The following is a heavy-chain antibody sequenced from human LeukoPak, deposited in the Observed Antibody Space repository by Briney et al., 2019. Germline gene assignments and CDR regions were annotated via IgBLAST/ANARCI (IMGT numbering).Heavy chain of an antibody. CDR2: IRYDGSNK. CDR1: GFTFSSYA. CDR3: AKDGDCSSTSCYVWGGYFDY. Sequence: GGSLRLSCEVSGFTFSSYAMHRVRQAPGKGLEWVAFIRYDGSNKYYADSVKGRFTISRDNSKNTLYLQMNSLRAEDTAVYYCAKDGDCSSTSCYVWGGYFDYWGQGTLVTVSS. J-gene: IGHJ4*02. V-gene: IGHV3-30*02. D-gene: IGHD2-2*01.